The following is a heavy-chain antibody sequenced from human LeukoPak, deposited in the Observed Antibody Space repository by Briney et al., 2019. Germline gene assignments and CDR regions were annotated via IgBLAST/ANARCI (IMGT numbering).Heavy chain of an antibody. CDR3: ARDKYYYDSSGSTDWYFDL. Sequence: GASVKVSCKASGYTFTGYYMHWVRQAPGQGLEWMGWINPNSGGTNYAQKFQGRVTMTRDTSISTAYMELSRLRSDDTAVYYCARDKYYYDSSGSTDWYFDLWGRGTLVTVSS. CDR1: GYTFTGYY. V-gene: IGHV1-2*02. J-gene: IGHJ2*01. CDR2: INPNSGGT. D-gene: IGHD3-22*01.